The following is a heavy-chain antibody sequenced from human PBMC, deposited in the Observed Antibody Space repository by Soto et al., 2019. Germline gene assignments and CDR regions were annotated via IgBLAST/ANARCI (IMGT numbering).Heavy chain of an antibody. V-gene: IGHV4-34*01. Sequence: LSLTCAVYGGSFSGYYWSWIRQPPGKGLEWIGEINHSGSTNYNPSLKSRVTISVDTSKNQFSLKLSSVTAADTAVYYCASGDPTYYDFWSGYHTSGMDVWGQGTTVTVSS. CDR3: ASGDPTYYDFWSGYHTSGMDV. D-gene: IGHD3-3*01. CDR1: GGSFSGYY. J-gene: IGHJ6*02. CDR2: INHSGST.